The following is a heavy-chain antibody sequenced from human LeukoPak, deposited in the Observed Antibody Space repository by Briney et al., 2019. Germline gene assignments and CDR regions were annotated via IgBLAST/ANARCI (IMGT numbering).Heavy chain of an antibody. CDR1: GLIFRNYA. CDR3: AKGGHYSFFDY. V-gene: IGHV3-23*01. CDR2: ISGDGTET. J-gene: IGHJ4*02. Sequence: GGSLRLSCTASGLIFRNYAMSWVRQAPRKGLEWVSTISGDGTETFYADSVKGRFTISRDNSKNTHYLQMSSLRAEDTGIYYCAKGGHYSFFDYWGQGTLSPSPQ. D-gene: IGHD4-11*01.